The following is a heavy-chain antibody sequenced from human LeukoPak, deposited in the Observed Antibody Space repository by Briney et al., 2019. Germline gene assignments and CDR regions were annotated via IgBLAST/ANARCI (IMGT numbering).Heavy chain of an antibody. CDR1: GGSISSYY. CDR3: ARVIRFLEWSDYYYYGMDV. J-gene: IGHJ6*02. D-gene: IGHD3-3*01. CDR2: IYYSGST. Sequence: SETLSLTCTVSGGSISSYYWSWIRQPPGKGLEWIGYIYYSGSTNYNPSLKSRVTISVDTSKNQFSLKLSSVTAADTAVYYCARVIRFLEWSDYYYYGMDVWGQGTTVTVSS. V-gene: IGHV4-59*01.